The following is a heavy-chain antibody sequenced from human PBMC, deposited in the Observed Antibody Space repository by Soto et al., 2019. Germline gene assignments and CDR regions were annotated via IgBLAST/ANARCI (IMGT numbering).Heavy chain of an antibody. CDR1: GFNFRTYW. J-gene: IGHJ4*02. CDR2: IKEDGSDK. D-gene: IGHD5-18*01. V-gene: IGHV3-7*03. Sequence: EVQLVESGGGLVQPGGSLRLSCAASGFNFRTYWMSWVRQAPGKGLEWVANIKEDGSDKYYVDSVKGRLTVSRDNAKNLLYLQLNSLRAEDTAVYYCAREVFSYGPKVAVFDHGGQGSLVTVSS. CDR3: AREVFSYGPKVAVFDH.